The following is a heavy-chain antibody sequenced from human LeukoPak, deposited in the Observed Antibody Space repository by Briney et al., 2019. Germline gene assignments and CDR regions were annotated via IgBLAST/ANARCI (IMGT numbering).Heavy chain of an antibody. Sequence: PGGSLRLSCAASRFTFSSYSMNWVRQAPGKGLEWVSSISSSSSYIYYADSVKGRFTISRDNAKNSLYLQMNSLRAEDTAVYYCARDRLQSGSDYWGQGTLVTVSS. CDR1: RFTFSSYS. CDR3: ARDRLQSGSDY. J-gene: IGHJ4*02. D-gene: IGHD2-15*01. CDR2: ISSSSSYI. V-gene: IGHV3-21*01.